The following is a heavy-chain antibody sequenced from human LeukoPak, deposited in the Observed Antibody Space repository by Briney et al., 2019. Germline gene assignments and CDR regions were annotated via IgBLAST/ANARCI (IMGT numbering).Heavy chain of an antibody. D-gene: IGHD1-1*01. CDR1: GFTFSSYG. J-gene: IGHJ6*02. CDR3: AKGGNDFYYYGLDV. Sequence: GGSLRLSCAASGFTFSSYGMHWVRQAPGRGLEWVAVISYDGSNEYYVDPVKGRFNISRDNSKNTLYLQMHSLRVEDTARYYCAKGGNDFYYYGLDVWGQGTTVTVSS. V-gene: IGHV3-30*18. CDR2: ISYDGSNE.